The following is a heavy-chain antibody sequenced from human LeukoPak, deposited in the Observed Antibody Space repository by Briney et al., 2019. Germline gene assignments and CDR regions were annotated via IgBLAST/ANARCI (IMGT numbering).Heavy chain of an antibody. CDR1: GFTFSSCA. Sequence: GGSLRLSCAASGFTFSSCAMSWVRQAPGKGLEWVSYISSSGSTIYYADSVKGRFTISRDNAKNSLYLQMNSLRAEDTAVYYCARDSYCSGGSCYSDWGQGTLVTVSS. V-gene: IGHV3-48*04. CDR3: ARDSYCSGGSCYSD. CDR2: ISSSGSTI. J-gene: IGHJ4*02. D-gene: IGHD2-15*01.